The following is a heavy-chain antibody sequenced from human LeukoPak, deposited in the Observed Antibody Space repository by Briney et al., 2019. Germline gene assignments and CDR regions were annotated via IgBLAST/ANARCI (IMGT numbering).Heavy chain of an antibody. Sequence: EASVKVSCKASGYTFTGYYMHWVRQAPGQGLEWMGWINPNSGGTNYAQKFQGWVTMTRDTSISIAYMELSRLRSDDTAVYYCARGWDSSRQNWFDPWGQGTLVTVSS. CDR1: GYTFTGYY. J-gene: IGHJ5*02. V-gene: IGHV1-2*04. CDR3: ARGWDSSRQNWFDP. D-gene: IGHD6-13*01. CDR2: INPNSGGT.